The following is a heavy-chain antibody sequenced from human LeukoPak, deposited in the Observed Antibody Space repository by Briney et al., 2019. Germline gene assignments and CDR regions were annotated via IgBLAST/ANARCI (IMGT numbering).Heavy chain of an antibody. J-gene: IGHJ4*02. V-gene: IGHV3-30*18. CDR3: AKDRERYCSGGSCYLFDY. CDR1: GFTFSSYG. CDR2: ISYDGSNK. D-gene: IGHD2-15*01. Sequence: PGGSLRLSCAASGFTFSSYGMHWVRQAPGKGLEWVAVISYDGSNKYYADSVKGRFTISRDNPKNTLYLQMNSLRAEDTAVYYCAKDRERYCSGGSCYLFDYWGQGTLVTVSS.